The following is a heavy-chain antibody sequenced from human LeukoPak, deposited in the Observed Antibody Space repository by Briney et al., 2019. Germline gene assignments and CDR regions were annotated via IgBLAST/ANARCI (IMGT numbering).Heavy chain of an antibody. J-gene: IGHJ4*02. CDR2: IYYSGSS. CDR3: ARGEMATTYYFDF. CDR1: GGSISSGGYY. V-gene: IGHV4-31*03. Sequence: SQTLSLTCTLSGGSISSGGYYWSWIRQHPGKGLEWIGYIYYSGSSYYNPSLKSRVTISVDTSKNQFSLKLTSVTAADTAVYYCARGEMATTYYFDFWGQGTLLTVSS. D-gene: IGHD5-24*01.